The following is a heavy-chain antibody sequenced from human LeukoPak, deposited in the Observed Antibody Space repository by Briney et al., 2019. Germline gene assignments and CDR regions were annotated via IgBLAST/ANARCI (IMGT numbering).Heavy chain of an antibody. CDR1: GFAFSDYW. CDR3: ARGPSTVVTTR. CDR2: IKEDGTTK. V-gene: IGHV3-7*01. D-gene: IGHD2-21*02. Sequence: GGSLRLSCAASGFAFSDYWMTWVRQAPGKGLEWVANIKEDGTTKHYVDSVKGRFTISRDNAKRSLYLQMNSLRAEDTALYYCARGPSTVVTTRWGQGTLVAVSS. J-gene: IGHJ4*02.